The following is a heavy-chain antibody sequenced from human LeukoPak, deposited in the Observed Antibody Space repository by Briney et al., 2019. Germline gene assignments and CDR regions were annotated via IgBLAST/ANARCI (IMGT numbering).Heavy chain of an antibody. CDR3: ARHNYDFWSVYMDV. CDR2: ISSSSSYI. D-gene: IGHD3-3*01. CDR1: GFTFSSYS. J-gene: IGHJ6*03. V-gene: IGHV3-21*01. Sequence: PGGSLRLSCAASGFTFSSYSMNWVRQAPGKGLEWVSSISSSSSYIYYAGSVKGRFTISRDNAKNSLYPQMNSPRAEDTAVYYCARHNYDFWSVYMDVWGKGTTVTVSS.